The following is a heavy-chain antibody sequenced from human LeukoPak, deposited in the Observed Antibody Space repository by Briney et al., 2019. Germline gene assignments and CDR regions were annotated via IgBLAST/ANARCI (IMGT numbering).Heavy chain of an antibody. J-gene: IGHJ4*02. CDR1: GGSISSGSYY. CDR2: IYTSGST. Sequence: SETLSLTCTVSGGSISSGSYYWSWIRQPAGKGLEWIGRIYTSGSTNYNPSLKSRVTISVDTSKNQFSLKLSSVTAADTAVYYCAREGIVGAADDYWGQGTLVTVSS. V-gene: IGHV4-61*02. D-gene: IGHD1-26*01. CDR3: AREGIVGAADDY.